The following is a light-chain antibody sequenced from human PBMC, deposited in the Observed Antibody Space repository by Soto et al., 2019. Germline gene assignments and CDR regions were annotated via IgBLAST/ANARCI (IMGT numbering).Light chain of an antibody. Sequence: AIQMTQSPSSLSASVGDRVTISCRASQGIRNDLSWYQQKPGKAPKLLISLASSLQSGVPSRFSGSGSGTDFTLTITSLQPEDFATYYCLQDYNYPITFGQGTRLEI. V-gene: IGKV1-6*01. CDR1: QGIRND. CDR3: LQDYNYPIT. CDR2: LAS. J-gene: IGKJ5*01.